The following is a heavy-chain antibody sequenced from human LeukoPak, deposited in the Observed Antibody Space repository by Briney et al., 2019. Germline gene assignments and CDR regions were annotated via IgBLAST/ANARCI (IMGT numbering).Heavy chain of an antibody. V-gene: IGHV4-39*07. CDR3: ARLAYQLFNYYFDY. J-gene: IGHJ4*02. CDR1: GVSISSSNSY. CDR2: IYYSGST. D-gene: IGHD2-2*01. Sequence: SETLSLTCTVSGVSISSSNSYWGWIRQPPGKGLEWIGSIYYSGSTYYKSSLKSRVTISVDTSKNQFSLRLSSVTAADTAVYYCARLAYQLFNYYFDYWGQGTLVTVSS.